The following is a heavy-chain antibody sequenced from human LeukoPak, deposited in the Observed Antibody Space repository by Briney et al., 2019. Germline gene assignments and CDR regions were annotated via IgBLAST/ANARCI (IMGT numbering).Heavy chain of an antibody. Sequence: SETLSLTCTVSGGSISGYYWSWIRQPAEKGLEWIGRIYSSGYTNYNPSLKSRVTMSVDTSKNQFSLRLSSVTAADTAVYYCARGEHDFDSWGQGTLVTVSS. V-gene: IGHV4-4*07. J-gene: IGHJ4*02. CDR2: IYSSGYT. CDR1: GGSISGYY. D-gene: IGHD1/OR15-1a*01. CDR3: ARGEHDFDS.